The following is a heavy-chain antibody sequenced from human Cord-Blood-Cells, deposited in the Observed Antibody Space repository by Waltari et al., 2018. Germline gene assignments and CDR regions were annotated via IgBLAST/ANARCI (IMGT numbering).Heavy chain of an antibody. J-gene: IGHJ4*02. V-gene: IGHV3-23*01. D-gene: IGHD2-2*01. Sequence: EEQLLESGGALVQPGGSLRLSCEAPGLTLSSYARSWVRQAPAKGLGWFSAMSGSGGSTYYADTVKGRFTISRDNSKNTLYLQMNSLRAEDTAIYYCAKVGQLHFDYWGQGTLVTVSS. CDR2: MSGSGGST. CDR1: GLTLSSYA. CDR3: AKVGQLHFDY.